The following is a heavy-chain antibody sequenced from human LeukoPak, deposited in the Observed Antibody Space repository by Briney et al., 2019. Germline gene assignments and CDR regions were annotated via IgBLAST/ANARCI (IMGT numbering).Heavy chain of an antibody. CDR2: IYYSGST. V-gene: IGHV4-31*03. J-gene: IGHJ4*02. CDR3: ARLYYDSSGYYQICYFDY. CDR1: GGSISSGGYY. Sequence: SQTLFLTCTVSGGSISSGGYYWSWIRQHPGKGLEWIGYIYYSGSTYYNPSLKSRVTISVDTSKNQFSLKLSSVTAADTAVYYCARLYYDSSGYYQICYFDYWGQGTLVTVSS. D-gene: IGHD3-22*01.